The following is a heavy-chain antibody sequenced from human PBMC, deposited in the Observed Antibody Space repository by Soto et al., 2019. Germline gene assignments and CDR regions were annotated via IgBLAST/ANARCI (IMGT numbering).Heavy chain of an antibody. CDR3: TTDVERTYGDYVDDYYYGMDV. J-gene: IGHJ6*02. V-gene: IGHV3-15*07. CDR2: IKSKTDGGTT. D-gene: IGHD4-17*01. CDR1: GFTFSNAW. Sequence: GGSLRLSCAASGFTFSNAWMNWVRQAPGKGLEWVGRIKSKTDGGTTDYAAPVKGRFTISRDDSKNTLYLQMNSLKTEDTAVYYCTTDVERTYGDYVDDYYYGMDVWGQGTTVTVSS.